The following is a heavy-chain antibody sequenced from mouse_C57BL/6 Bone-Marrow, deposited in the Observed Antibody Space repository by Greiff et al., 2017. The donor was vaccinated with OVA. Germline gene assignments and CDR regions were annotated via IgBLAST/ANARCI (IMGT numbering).Heavy chain of an antibody. J-gene: IGHJ4*01. V-gene: IGHV10-1*01. CDR3: VRRVLGGSSDGAMDY. Sequence: EVMLVESGGGLVQPKGSLKLSCAASGFSFNTYAMNWVRQAPGKGLEWVACIRSKSNNYATYYADSVKDRFTISRDDSERMLYLQMNNLKTEDTAMYYCVRRVLGGSSDGAMDYWGQGTSVTVSS. CDR1: GFSFNTYA. CDR2: IRSKSNNYAT. D-gene: IGHD1-1*01.